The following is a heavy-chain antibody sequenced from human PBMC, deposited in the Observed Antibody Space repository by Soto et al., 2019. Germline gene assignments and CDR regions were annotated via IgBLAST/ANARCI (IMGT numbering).Heavy chain of an antibody. D-gene: IGHD1-20*01. Sequence: GGSLRLSCAASGFTFSSYSMNWVRQAPGKGLEWVSSISSSSSYIYYADSVKGRFTISRDNAKNSLYLQMNSLRAEDTAVYYCASLVTGTDNWFDPWGQGTLVTVSS. CDR3: ASLVTGTDNWFDP. V-gene: IGHV3-21*01. J-gene: IGHJ5*02. CDR2: ISSSSSYI. CDR1: GFTFSSYS.